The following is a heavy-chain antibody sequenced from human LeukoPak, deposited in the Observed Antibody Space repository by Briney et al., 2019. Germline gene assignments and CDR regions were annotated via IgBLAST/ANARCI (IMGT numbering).Heavy chain of an antibody. CDR2: IYYSGST. J-gene: IGHJ4*02. Sequence: PSETLSLTCTVSGGSISSYYWSRIRQPPGKGLEWIGYIYYSGSTNYNPSLKSRVTISVDTSKNQFSLKLSSVTAADTAVYYCAVGIAAAGSLRASFDYWGQGTLVTVSS. CDR1: GGSISSYY. V-gene: IGHV4-59*01. CDR3: AVGIAAAGSLRASFDY. D-gene: IGHD6-13*01.